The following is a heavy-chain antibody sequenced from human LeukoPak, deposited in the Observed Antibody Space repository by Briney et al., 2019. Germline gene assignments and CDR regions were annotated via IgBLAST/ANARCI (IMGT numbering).Heavy chain of an antibody. J-gene: IGHJ4*02. CDR2: IWYDGSNK. CDR1: GFTFSSYG. V-gene: IGHV3-33*01. CDR3: TTDPAEKRDY. Sequence: GGSLRLSCAASGFTFSSYGMHWVRQAPGKGLEWVAVIWYDGSNKYYADSVKGRFTISRDNSKNTLYLQMNSLKTEDTAVYYCTTDPAEKRDYWGQGTLVTVSS.